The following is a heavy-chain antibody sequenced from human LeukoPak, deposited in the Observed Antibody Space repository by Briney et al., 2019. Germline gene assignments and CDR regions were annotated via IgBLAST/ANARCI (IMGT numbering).Heavy chain of an antibody. CDR3: ARRLTTSQDLDY. CDR2: INPNSGGT. Sequence: ASVKVSCKTSGYTFSDYYIHWVRQAPGQGLEWMGWINPNSGGTNYAQKFQGRVTMTRDTSISTAYMDLNRLTSDDTAVYYCARRLTTSQDLDYWGQGTLVTVSS. D-gene: IGHD2-2*01. J-gene: IGHJ4*02. CDR1: GYTFSDYY. V-gene: IGHV1-2*02.